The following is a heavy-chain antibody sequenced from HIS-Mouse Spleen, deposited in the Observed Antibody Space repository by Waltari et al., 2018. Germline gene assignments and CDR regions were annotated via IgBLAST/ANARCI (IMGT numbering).Heavy chain of an antibody. J-gene: IGHJ4*02. V-gene: IGHV3-30*18. Sequence: QVQLVESGGGVVQPGRSLRLSCAASGFTFSSYGMHWVRQAPGEGLEWVAVISYDGSNKYYADSVKGRFTISRDNSKNTLYLQMNSLRAEDTAVYYCAKDRQQLGFDYWGQGTLVTVSS. D-gene: IGHD6-13*01. CDR1: GFTFSSYG. CDR3: AKDRQQLGFDY. CDR2: ISYDGSNK.